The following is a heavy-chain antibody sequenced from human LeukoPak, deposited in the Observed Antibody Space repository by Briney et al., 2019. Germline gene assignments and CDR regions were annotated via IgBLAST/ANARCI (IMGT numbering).Heavy chain of an antibody. J-gene: IGHJ4*02. V-gene: IGHV3-43D*04. CDR2: ISWDGGST. CDR3: AKDGANHYDSSGYYGPFDY. CDR1: GFTFDDYA. D-gene: IGHD3-22*01. Sequence: PGGSLRLSCAASGFTFDDYAMHWVRQAPGKGLEWVSLISWDGGSTYYADSVKGRFTISRDNSKNSLYLQMNSLRAEDTALYYCAKDGANHYDSSGYYGPFDYWGQGTLVTVSS.